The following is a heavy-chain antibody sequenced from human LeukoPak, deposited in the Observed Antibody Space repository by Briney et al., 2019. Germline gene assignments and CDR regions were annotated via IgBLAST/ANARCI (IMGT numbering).Heavy chain of an antibody. V-gene: IGHV3-21*04. CDR3: AKPGSHYDY. CDR2: ISSSSSYI. D-gene: IGHD1-26*01. Sequence: GESLRLSCAASGFTFSSYSMNWVRQAPGKGLEWVSSISSSSSYIYYADSVKGRSTISRDNAKNSLYLQMNSLRAEDTALYYCAKPGSHYDYSCQGTLVTVSS. CDR1: GFTFSSYS. J-gene: IGHJ4*02.